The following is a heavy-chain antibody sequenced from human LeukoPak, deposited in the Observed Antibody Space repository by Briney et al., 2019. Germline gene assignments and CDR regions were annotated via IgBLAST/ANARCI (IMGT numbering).Heavy chain of an antibody. V-gene: IGHV4-59*01. D-gene: IGHD6-19*01. J-gene: IGHJ4*02. CDR2: IYYSGSS. CDR3: ARGGYSSGWSNRFYFDH. CDR1: GGSISSYY. Sequence: SETLSLTCTVSGGSISSYYGSWIRQPPGKGLEWIGYIYYSGSSNYNPSLKIRVTLSVDTSKNQFSLKLRPVTAGDTAVYYCARGGYSSGWSNRFYFDHWGQGTLVTVSS.